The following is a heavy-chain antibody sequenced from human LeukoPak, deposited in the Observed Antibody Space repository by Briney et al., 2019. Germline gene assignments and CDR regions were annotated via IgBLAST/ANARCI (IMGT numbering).Heavy chain of an antibody. J-gene: IGHJ4*02. CDR1: GGYISSGEYY. Sequence: SETLSLTCTGSGGYISSGEYYWGWIRQPPGKGLEWIGYIYYSGSTDSNPSLKSRVTISVDTSKNQFSLKLSSVTAADTAVYYCARGVRYYDYVWGSYRFSYFDYWGQGTLVTVSS. D-gene: IGHD3-16*02. CDR3: ARGVRYYDYVWGSYRFSYFDY. CDR2: IYYSGST. V-gene: IGHV4-30-4*01.